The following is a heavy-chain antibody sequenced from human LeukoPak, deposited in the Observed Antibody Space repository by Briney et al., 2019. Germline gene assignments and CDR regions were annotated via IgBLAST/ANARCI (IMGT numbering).Heavy chain of an antibody. D-gene: IGHD5-24*01. CDR1: GFNFSGYS. Sequence: GGPLRLSSAASGFNFSGYSMNWVRQAPGKGREWVSYISSSSSTIYYADSVKGRFTISRDNAKNSLYLQMNSLRAQDTAVYYCARDKEMATITRVFDYWGQGTLVTVSS. CDR2: ISSSSSTI. V-gene: IGHV3-48*04. J-gene: IGHJ4*02. CDR3: ARDKEMATITRVFDY.